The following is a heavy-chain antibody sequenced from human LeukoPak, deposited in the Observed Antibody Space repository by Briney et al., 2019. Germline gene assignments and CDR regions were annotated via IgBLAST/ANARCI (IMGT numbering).Heavy chain of an antibody. J-gene: IGHJ3*02. CDR1: GYTFTSYA. CDR3: AGAMVRGVDAFDI. V-gene: IGHV1-3*01. D-gene: IGHD3-10*01. Sequence: ASVKVSCKASGYTFTSYAVHWVRQAPGQRLEWMGWINAGNGNTKYSQKFQGRVTITRDTSASTAYMELSSLRSEDTAVYYCAGAMVRGVDAFDIWGQGTMVTVSS. CDR2: INAGNGNT.